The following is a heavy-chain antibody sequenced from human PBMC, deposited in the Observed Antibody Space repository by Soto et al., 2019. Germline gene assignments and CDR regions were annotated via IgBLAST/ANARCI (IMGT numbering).Heavy chain of an antibody. Sequence: QVQLVQSGAEVKKPGASVKVSCKASGYTFNNYALHWVRQAPGQRLEWMGWINADNGNTKYSQKFQGRVTFTRDTSARTAYMDLSSLRSEDTAVYYCASPSYGSGNYYWGQGTLVTVSS. CDR2: INADNGNT. CDR3: ASPSYGSGNYY. D-gene: IGHD3-10*01. J-gene: IGHJ4*02. V-gene: IGHV1-3*01. CDR1: GYTFNNYA.